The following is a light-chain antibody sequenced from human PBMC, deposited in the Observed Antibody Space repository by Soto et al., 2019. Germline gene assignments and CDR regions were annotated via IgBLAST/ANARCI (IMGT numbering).Light chain of an antibody. CDR1: QSIGTW. CDR2: KAS. J-gene: IGKJ1*01. Sequence: DIQMTQPPSTLPASLGDRVTITCRASQSIGTWLAWYQQKPGKAPKLLIYKASSLESGVPSRFSGSGSGTEFTLTISSLQPDDFATYYCQQYNSYSTFGQGTKVDIK. V-gene: IGKV1-5*03. CDR3: QQYNSYST.